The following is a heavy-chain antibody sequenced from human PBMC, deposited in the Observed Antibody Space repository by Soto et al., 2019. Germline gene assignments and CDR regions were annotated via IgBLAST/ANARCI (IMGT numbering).Heavy chain of an antibody. J-gene: IGHJ6*03. V-gene: IGHV4-34*01. CDR3: ERGRGTSGLYYMDV. CDR1: GGSFSGYY. D-gene: IGHD2-2*01. CDR2: INHSGST. Sequence: SETLSLTCAVYGGSFSGYYWSWIRQPPGKGLEWIGEINHSGSTNYNPSLKSRVTISVDTSKNQFSLKLSPVTAADTAVYYCERGRGTSGLYYMDVWGKGTTVNVSS.